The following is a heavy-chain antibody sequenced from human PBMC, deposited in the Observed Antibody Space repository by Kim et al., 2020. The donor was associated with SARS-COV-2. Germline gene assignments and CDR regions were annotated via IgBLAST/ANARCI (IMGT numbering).Heavy chain of an antibody. D-gene: IGHD3-9*01. CDR3: AKGADYDILTGYYGLDY. J-gene: IGHJ4*01. CDR1: GFTFSSYG. V-gene: IGHV3-30*18. Sequence: GGSLRLSCAASGFTFSSYGMHWVRQAPGKGLEWVAVISYDGSNKYYADSVKGRFTISRDNSKNTLYLQMNSLRAEDTAVYYCAKGADYDILTGYYGLDY. CDR2: ISYDGSNK.